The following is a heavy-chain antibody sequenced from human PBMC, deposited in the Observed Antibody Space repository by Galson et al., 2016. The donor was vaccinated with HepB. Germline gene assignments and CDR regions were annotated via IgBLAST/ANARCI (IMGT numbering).Heavy chain of an antibody. D-gene: IGHD6-19*01. CDR2: TYYRSKWYN. V-gene: IGHV6-1*01. J-gene: IGHJ6*02. CDR3: ARAQWLPGGYFAMDV. CDR1: GDSVSSNSAT. Sequence: CAISGDSVSSNSATWNWIRQSPSGGLEWLGRTYYRSKWYNEYALSMKSRIIINADTSQKQFSLQLNSVTPEDTAMYYCARAQWLPGGYFAMDVWGQGTPVTVSS.